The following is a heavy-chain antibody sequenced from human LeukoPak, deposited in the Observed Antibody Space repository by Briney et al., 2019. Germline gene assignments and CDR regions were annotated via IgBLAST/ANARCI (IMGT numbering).Heavy chain of an antibody. CDR3: ARGRSGLAAAGTYDY. J-gene: IGHJ4*02. CDR2: INPNSGRT. D-gene: IGHD6-25*01. CDR1: GYTFTSSD. Sequence: RASLKVSCKASGYTFTSSDNNWVRQAAGQGLEWMGWINPNSGRTGYAQKFQGRVTMTENTSISTAYMELSSLRFDDTAVYYCARGRSGLAAAGTYDYWGQGTLITVSS. V-gene: IGHV1-8*01.